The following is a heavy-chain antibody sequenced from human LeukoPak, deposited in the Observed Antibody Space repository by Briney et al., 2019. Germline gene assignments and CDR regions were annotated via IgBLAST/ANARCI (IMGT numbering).Heavy chain of an antibody. CDR1: GFTVSSNY. V-gene: IGHV3-53*01. CDR3: ARMDYDSSGYYYGYFDY. J-gene: IGHJ4*02. CDR2: IYSGGST. Sequence: GGSLRLSCAASGFTVSSNYMSWVRQAPGKGREWVSVIYSGGSTYCADSVKGRFTISRDNSKNTLYLQMNSLRAEDTAVYYCARMDYDSSGYYYGYFDYWGQGTLVTVSS. D-gene: IGHD3-22*01.